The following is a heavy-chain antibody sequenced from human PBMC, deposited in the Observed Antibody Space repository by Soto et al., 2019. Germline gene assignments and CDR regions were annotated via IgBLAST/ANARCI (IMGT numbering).Heavy chain of an antibody. CDR1: GFTFSSYW. V-gene: IGHV3-7*05. D-gene: IGHD6-13*01. CDR3: AKAHGSSRYYFDY. Sequence: GGSLRLSCAASGFTFSSYWMSWVRQAPGKGLEWVANIKQDGSEKYYVDSVKGRFTISRDNAKNSLYLQMNSLRAEDTAVYYCAKAHGSSRYYFDYWGQGALVTVSS. J-gene: IGHJ4*02. CDR2: IKQDGSEK.